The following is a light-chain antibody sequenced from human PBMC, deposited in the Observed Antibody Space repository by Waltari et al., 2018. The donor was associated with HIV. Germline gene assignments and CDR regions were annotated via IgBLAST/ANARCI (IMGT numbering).Light chain of an antibody. CDR1: QSVYNF. V-gene: IGKV1-8*01. Sequence: AIQLTQSPSSLSASPGDRVVLTCRASQSVYNFLAGYQQKPGAAPRLLFYSVSSLQPGVPSGFSGSGSGTEFALTISSLQSEDFATYYCQRFNSVPCTFGQGLRWSSN. J-gene: IGKJ2*02. CDR3: QRFNSVPCT. CDR2: SVS.